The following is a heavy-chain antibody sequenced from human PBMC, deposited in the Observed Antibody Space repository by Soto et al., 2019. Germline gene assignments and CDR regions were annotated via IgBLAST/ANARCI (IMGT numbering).Heavy chain of an antibody. CDR1: GFTFSSYA. J-gene: IGHJ4*02. CDR3: AKDFRVRRPSGYLFDY. V-gene: IGHV3-23*01. CDR2: ISGSGGST. Sequence: GGSLRLSCAASGFTFSSYAMSWVRQAPGKGLEWVSAISGSGGSTYYADSVKGRFTISRDNSKNTLYLQMNSLRAEDTAVYCCAKDFRVRRPSGYLFDYWGQGTLVTVSS. D-gene: IGHD3-22*01.